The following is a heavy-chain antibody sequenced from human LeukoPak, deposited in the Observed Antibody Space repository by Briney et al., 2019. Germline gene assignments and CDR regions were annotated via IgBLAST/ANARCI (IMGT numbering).Heavy chain of an antibody. CDR1: GGSISSYY. J-gene: IGHJ4*02. CDR2: IYYIGST. Sequence: SETLSLTCTVSGGSISSYYWTWIRQPPGKGLEWIGYIYYIGSTNYNPSLKSRLTMSVDTSKNQFSLRLSSVIAADTAVYYCARYYDSTGSFDYWGQGTLVTVSS. CDR3: ARYYDSTGSFDY. V-gene: IGHV4-59*01. D-gene: IGHD3-22*01.